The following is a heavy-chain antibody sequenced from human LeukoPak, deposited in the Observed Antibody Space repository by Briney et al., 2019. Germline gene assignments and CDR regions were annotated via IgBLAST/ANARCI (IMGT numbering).Heavy chain of an antibody. V-gene: IGHV4-34*01. D-gene: IGHD4-17*01. CDR1: GGSFSGYY. CDR3: ARAVTVTTYDY. J-gene: IGHJ4*02. CDR2: INHSGST. Sequence: SETLSLTCAVYGGSFSGYYWSWIRQPPGKGLEWIGEINHSGSTNYNPSLKSRVTISVDTSKNQFSLKLSSVAAADTAVYYCARAVTVTTYDYWGQGTLVTVSS.